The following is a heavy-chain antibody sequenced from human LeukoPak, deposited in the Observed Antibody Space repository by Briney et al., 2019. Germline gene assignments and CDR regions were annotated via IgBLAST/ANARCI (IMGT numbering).Heavy chain of an antibody. CDR2: ISSSSYI. V-gene: IGHV3-21*01. CDR3: ARLAVAGTGGFDY. Sequence: PGGSLRLSCAASGFTFSSYSMNWVRQAPGKGLEWVSSISSSSYIYYADSVKGRFTISRDNAKNSLYLQMNSLRAEDTAVYYCARLAVAGTGGFDYWGQGTLVTVSS. D-gene: IGHD6-19*01. CDR1: GFTFSSYS. J-gene: IGHJ4*02.